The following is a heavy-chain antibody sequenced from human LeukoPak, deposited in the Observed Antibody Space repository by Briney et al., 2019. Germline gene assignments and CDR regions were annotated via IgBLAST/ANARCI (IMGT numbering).Heavy chain of an antibody. V-gene: IGHV4-39*07. Sequence: SETLSLTCTVSGGSISSSTYYWGWIRQPPGKGLQWIGNIYYSGSTYDNPSLRSRVTILVDTSKNQFSLKLSSVTAADTAVYYCARGGDSSGYPYFDYWGQGTLVTVSS. CDR1: GGSISSSTYY. D-gene: IGHD3-22*01. CDR2: IYYSGST. CDR3: ARGGDSSGYPYFDY. J-gene: IGHJ4*02.